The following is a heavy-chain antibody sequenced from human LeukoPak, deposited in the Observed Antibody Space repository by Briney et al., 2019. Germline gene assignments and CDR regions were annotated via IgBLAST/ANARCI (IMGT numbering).Heavy chain of an antibody. J-gene: IGHJ4*02. CDR1: GYTFTGYY. CDR2: INPSSGGT. D-gene: IGHD2-8*01. Sequence: ASVKVSCKASGYTFTGYYMHWVRQAPGQGLEWMGRINPSSGGTNYAQKFQGRVTMTRDTSISTAYMELSRLTSDDTAVYYCARVPLWAGYCSNGVCYTKDYWGQGTLVTVSS. CDR3: ARVPLWAGYCSNGVCYTKDY. V-gene: IGHV1-2*06.